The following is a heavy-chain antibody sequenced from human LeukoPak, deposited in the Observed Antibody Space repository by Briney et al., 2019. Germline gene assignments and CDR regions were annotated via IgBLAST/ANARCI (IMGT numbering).Heavy chain of an antibody. V-gene: IGHV4-39*07. CDR3: ARSPSGGYEPFDY. CDR1: GGSISSSSYY. CDR2: IYYSGST. Sequence: PSETLSLTCTVSGGSISSSSYYWGWIRQPPVKGLEWIGSIYYSGSTYYNPSLKSRVTISVDTSKNQFSLKLSSVTAADTAVYYCARSPSGGYEPFDYWGQGTLVTVSS. J-gene: IGHJ4*02. D-gene: IGHD5-12*01.